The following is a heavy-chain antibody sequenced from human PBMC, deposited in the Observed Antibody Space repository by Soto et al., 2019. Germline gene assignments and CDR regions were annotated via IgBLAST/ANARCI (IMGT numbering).Heavy chain of an antibody. Sequence: SETLSLTCTGSGGSINNYYWSWIRQPPGKGLEWIGYIYYSGNTNYNPSLKSRVTISVDTSKNQFSLKLSSATAADTAVYYCARGGTFRTFDYWGQGTLVTVSS. CDR2: IYYSGNT. CDR3: ARGGTFRTFDY. V-gene: IGHV4-59*01. J-gene: IGHJ4*02. D-gene: IGHD3-16*01. CDR1: GGSINNYY.